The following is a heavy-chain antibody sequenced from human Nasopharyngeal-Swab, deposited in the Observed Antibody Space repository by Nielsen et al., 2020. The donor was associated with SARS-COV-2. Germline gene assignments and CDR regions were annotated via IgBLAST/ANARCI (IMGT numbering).Heavy chain of an antibody. CDR3: ARDGTGTLDYYYYYGMDV. D-gene: IGHD1-7*01. CDR2: ITSSSSYI. V-gene: IGHV3-21*01. J-gene: IGHJ6*02. CDR1: GFTFSSYS. Sequence: GESLKISCAASGFTFSSYSMNWVRQAPGKGLEWVSSITSSSSYINYADSVRGRITISRDNAKNSLYLQMNSLRAEDTAVYYCARDGTGTLDYYYYYGMDVWGQGTTVTVSS.